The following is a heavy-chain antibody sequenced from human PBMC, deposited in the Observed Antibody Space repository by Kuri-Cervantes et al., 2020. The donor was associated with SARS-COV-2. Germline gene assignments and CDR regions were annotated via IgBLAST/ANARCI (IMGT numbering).Heavy chain of an antibody. J-gene: IGHJ3*02. CDR1: GYTFTSYA. CDR3: VSRNPPTDYGGNSGPDAFDI. D-gene: IGHD4-23*01. CDR2: INAGNGNT. Sequence: ASVKVSCKASGYTFTSYAMHWVRQAPGQRLEWMGWINAGNGNTKYSQKFQGRVTITRDTSASTAYMELSSLRSEDTAVYYCVSRNPPTDYGGNSGPDAFDIWGQGTMVTVSS. V-gene: IGHV1-3*01.